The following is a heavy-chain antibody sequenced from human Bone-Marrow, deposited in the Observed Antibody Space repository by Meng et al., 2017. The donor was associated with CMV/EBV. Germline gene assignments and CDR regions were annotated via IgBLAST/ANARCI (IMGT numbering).Heavy chain of an antibody. J-gene: IGHJ3*02. CDR1: GFTFDDYA. CDR3: ARTAAIRRNAFDI. Sequence: SLKISCAASGFTFDDYAMHWVRQAPGKGLEWVSGISWNSGSIGYADSVKGRFTISRDNAKNSLYLQMNSLRAEDTAVYYCARTAAIRRNAFDIWGQGTMVTVSS. D-gene: IGHD2-2*01. V-gene: IGHV3-9*01. CDR2: ISWNSGSI.